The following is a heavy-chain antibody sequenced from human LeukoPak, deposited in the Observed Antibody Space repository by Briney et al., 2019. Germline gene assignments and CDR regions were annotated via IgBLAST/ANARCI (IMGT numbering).Heavy chain of an antibody. V-gene: IGHV3-23*01. CDR3: AKGSRGYSSYCFDF. D-gene: IGHD4-23*01. J-gene: IGHJ4*02. CDR1: GFSFGGYA. Sequence: GGSLRLSCAASGFSFGGYAMSWVRQAPGKGLEWVSAISGSGASTYYADSVRGRFTISRDNSKDTVYLQMNSPRADDTAVYYCAKGSRGYSSYCFDFWGQGTLVTVSS. CDR2: ISGSGAST.